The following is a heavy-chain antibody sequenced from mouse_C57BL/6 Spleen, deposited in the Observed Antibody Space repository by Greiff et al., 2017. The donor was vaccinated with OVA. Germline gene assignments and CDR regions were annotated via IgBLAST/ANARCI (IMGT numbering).Heavy chain of an antibody. Sequence: QVQLKESGAELAKPGASVKLSCKASGYTFTSYWMHWVKQRPGQGLEWIGYINPSSGYTKYNQKFKDKATLTADKSSSTAYMQLSSLTYEDSADYYCARGTYFDYDEYFDVWGTGTPVPVSP. CDR3: ARGTYFDYDEYFDV. CDR2: INPSSGYT. J-gene: IGHJ1*03. CDR1: GYTFTSYW. D-gene: IGHD2-4*01. V-gene: IGHV1-7*01.